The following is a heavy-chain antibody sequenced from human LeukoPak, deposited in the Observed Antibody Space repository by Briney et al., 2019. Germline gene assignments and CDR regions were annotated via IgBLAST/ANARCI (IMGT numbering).Heavy chain of an antibody. J-gene: IGHJ4*02. CDR2: LGTAGDT. Sequence: GGSLRLSCAASGFTLSNYAMHWVRQPAGEGLEWVSALGTAGDTFYPGSVKGRFTISKDNAKKSLFLQMNSLRAEDTAVYYCARQNTPHGNFDYWGQGTLVTVSS. D-gene: IGHD5-24*01. CDR1: GFTLSNYA. V-gene: IGHV3-13*01. CDR3: ARQNTPHGNFDY.